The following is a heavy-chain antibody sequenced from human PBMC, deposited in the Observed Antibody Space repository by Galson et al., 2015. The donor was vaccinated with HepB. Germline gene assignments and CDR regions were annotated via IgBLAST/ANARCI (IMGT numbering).Heavy chain of an antibody. CDR1: GFTFDDYA. D-gene: IGHD3-22*01. J-gene: IGHJ4*02. CDR2: ISWNSGSI. Sequence: SLRLSCAASGFTFDDYAMHWVRQAPGKGLEWVSGISWNSGSIGYADSVKGRFTNSRDNAKNSLYLQMNSLRAEDTALYYCAKSPYYYDSSGYYLDYWGQGTLVTVSS. CDR3: AKSPYYYDSSGYYLDY. V-gene: IGHV3-9*01.